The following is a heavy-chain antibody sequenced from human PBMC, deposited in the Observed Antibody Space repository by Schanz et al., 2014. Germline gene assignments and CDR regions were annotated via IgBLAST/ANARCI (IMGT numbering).Heavy chain of an antibody. CDR2: ISGSSENT. CDR3: AKDMHKDYGGKPQAFDI. Sequence: EMQLLESGGGLAQPGGSLRLSCAASGFKFTDYAMTWVRQAPGKGLEWVATISGSSENTYYADSVKGRVTISRDNSKNTVYLQMNSLRDEDTALYYCAKDMHKDYGGKPQAFDIWGQGTMVTVSS. D-gene: IGHD4-17*01. CDR1: GFKFTDYA. J-gene: IGHJ3*02. V-gene: IGHV3-23*01.